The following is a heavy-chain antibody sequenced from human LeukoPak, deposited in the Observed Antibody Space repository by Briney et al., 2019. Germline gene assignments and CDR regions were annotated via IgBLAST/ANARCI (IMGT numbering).Heavy chain of an antibody. V-gene: IGHV5-51*01. CDR1: GYSFTTYW. J-gene: IGHJ4*02. D-gene: IGHD1-26*01. CDR3: ARHLSYSGSYNAPLGY. Sequence: GESLKISCKGSGYSFTTYWIGWVRQMPGKGLEWMGIIYPDDSDTRYSPSFQGQVTISADKSISTAYLQWSSLKASDTAMYYCARHLSYSGSYNAPLGYWGQGTLVTVSS. CDR2: IYPDDSDT.